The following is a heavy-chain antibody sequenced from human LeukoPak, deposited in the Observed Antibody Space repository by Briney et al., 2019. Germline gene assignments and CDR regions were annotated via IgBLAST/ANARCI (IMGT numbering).Heavy chain of an antibody. D-gene: IGHD2-2*01. CDR3: ARSRSDCSSTGCYEGFFDF. CDR2: TYYRSKWYI. J-gene: IGHJ4*02. Sequence: SQTLSLSCAISGDSVSSNSAAWNWIRQSPSRGLEWLGRTYYRSKWYIDYAVSVKSRITFNPDTSKNHFSLQLNSLTPEDTAVYYCARSRSDCSSTGCYEGFFDFWGQGTLVTVSS. CDR1: GDSVSSNSAA. V-gene: IGHV6-1*01.